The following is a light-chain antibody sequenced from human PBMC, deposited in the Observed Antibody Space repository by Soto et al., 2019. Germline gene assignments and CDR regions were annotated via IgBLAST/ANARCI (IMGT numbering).Light chain of an antibody. CDR1: SSDVGGYNY. V-gene: IGLV2-8*01. CDR2: EVS. Sequence: QSALTQPPSASGSPGQSVTISCTGTSSDVGGYNYVSWYQQYPGKAPKLMIYEVSKRPSGVPDRFSGSKSGNTASLTVSGLQAEDEADYYCSSYAGRTNVVFGGGTKLTVL. CDR3: SSYAGRTNVV. J-gene: IGLJ3*02.